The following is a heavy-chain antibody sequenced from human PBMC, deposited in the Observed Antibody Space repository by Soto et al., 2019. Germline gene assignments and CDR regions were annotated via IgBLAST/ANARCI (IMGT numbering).Heavy chain of an antibody. J-gene: IGHJ3*02. CDR3: ARDLAVAGTSAFDI. CDR1: GYTFTGYY. CDR2: INPNSGGT. Sequence: ASVKVSCKASGYTFTGYYMHCVRQAPGQGLEWMGWINPNSGGTNYAQKFQGWVTMTRDTSISTAYMELSRLRSDDTAVYYCARDLAVAGTSAFDIWGQGTMVTLSS. D-gene: IGHD6-19*01. V-gene: IGHV1-2*04.